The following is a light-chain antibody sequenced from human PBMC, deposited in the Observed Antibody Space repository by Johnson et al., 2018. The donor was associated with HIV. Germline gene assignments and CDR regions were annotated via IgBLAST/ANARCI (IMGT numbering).Light chain of an antibody. CDR2: DNN. V-gene: IGLV1-51*01. J-gene: IGLJ1*01. CDR3: GTWDNSLSANV. CDR1: SSNIGNNY. Sequence: QSVLTQPPSVSAAPGQKVTISCSGSSSNIGNNYVSWYQQLPGTAPKLLIYDNNKRPSGIPDRFSGSKSGTSATLGITGLQTGDEADYYCGTWDNSLSANVFGTGTTVTVL.